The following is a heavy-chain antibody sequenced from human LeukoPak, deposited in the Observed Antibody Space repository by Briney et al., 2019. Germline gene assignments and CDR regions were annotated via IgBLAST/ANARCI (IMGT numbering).Heavy chain of an antibody. V-gene: IGHV1-2*02. J-gene: IGHJ4*02. CDR1: GYTFTGYY. D-gene: IGHD3-22*01. CDR3: ARNFGGGDSSGPYY. CDR2: INPNSGGT. Sequence: ASVKVSCKASGYTFTGYYMHWVRQAPGQGLEWMGWINPNSGGTNYAQKFQGRVTMTRDTSISTAYMELSRLRSDDTALYYCARNFGGGDSSGPYYWGQGTLVTVSS.